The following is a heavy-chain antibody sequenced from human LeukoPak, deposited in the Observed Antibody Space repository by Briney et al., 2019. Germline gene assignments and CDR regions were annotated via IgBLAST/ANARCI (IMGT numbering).Heavy chain of an antibody. Sequence: PGESLRLSCAASGFTFSSYSMNWVRQAPGKGLEWVSSISSSSSYIYYADSVKGRFTISRDNAKNSLYLQMNSLRAEDTAVYYCARDSRGYGSGSSTYYFDYWGQGTLVTVSS. J-gene: IGHJ4*01. CDR3: ARDSRGYGSGSSTYYFDY. V-gene: IGHV3-21*01. CDR2: ISSSSSYI. D-gene: IGHD3-10*01. CDR1: GFTFSSYS.